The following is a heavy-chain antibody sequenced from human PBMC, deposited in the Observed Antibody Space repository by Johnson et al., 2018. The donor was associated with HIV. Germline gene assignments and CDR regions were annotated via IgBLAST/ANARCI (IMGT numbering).Heavy chain of an antibody. J-gene: IGHJ3*02. D-gene: IGHD6-13*01. CDR2: ISYDGSNK. V-gene: IGHV3-30*14. Sequence: QVQLVESGGGVVQPGRSLRLSCAASGFTFSSSAMHWVRQPPGKGLEWVAVISYDGSNKYYADSVKGRFTNSRDNSKNTLYLQMGSLRAEDMAVYYCATSTVSDSSSWYHLEMACDIWGQGTMVTVSS. CDR1: GFTFSSSA. CDR3: ATSTVSDSSSWYHLEMACDI.